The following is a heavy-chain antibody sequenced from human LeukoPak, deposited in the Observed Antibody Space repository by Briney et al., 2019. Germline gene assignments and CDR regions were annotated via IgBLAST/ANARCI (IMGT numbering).Heavy chain of an antibody. V-gene: IGHV4-59*08. CDR1: GGSISSYY. Sequence: PSETLSLTCTVSGGSISSYYWSWIRQPPGKGLEWIGYIYYSGSTYYNPSLRSRVTISVDTSKNQFSLKLSSVTAADTAVYYCARRGYFDYWGQGTLVTVSS. CDR3: ARRGYFDY. CDR2: IYYSGST. J-gene: IGHJ4*02.